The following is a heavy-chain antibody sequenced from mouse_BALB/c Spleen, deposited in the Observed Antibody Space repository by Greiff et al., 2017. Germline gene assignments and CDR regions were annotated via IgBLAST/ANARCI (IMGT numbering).Heavy chain of an antibody. CDR1: GYTFTSYW. D-gene: IGHD1-1*01. Sequence: QVQLQQPGAELVRPGASVKLSCKASGYTFTSYWINWVKQRPGQGLEWIGNIYPSDSYTNYNQKFKDKATLTVDKSSSTAYMQLSSPTSEDSAVYYCTRGITTVVASYYAMDYWGQGTSVTVSS. CDR2: IYPSDSYT. CDR3: TRGITTVVASYYAMDY. V-gene: IGHV1-69*02. J-gene: IGHJ4*01.